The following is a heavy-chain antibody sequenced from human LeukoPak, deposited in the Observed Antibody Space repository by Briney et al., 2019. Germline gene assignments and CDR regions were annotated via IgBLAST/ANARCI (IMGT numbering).Heavy chain of an antibody. CDR1: GFTFSSYG. CDR3: ARDSTAEYYYDSSGYYFIDY. J-gene: IGHJ4*02. D-gene: IGHD3-22*01. Sequence: GGSLRLSCAASGFTFSSYGMNWVRQAPGKGLEWVSSISSSSSYIYYADSVKGRFTISRDNAKNSLYLQMNSLRAEDTAVYYCARDSTAEYYYDSSGYYFIDYWGQGTLVTVSS. V-gene: IGHV3-21*01. CDR2: ISSSSSYI.